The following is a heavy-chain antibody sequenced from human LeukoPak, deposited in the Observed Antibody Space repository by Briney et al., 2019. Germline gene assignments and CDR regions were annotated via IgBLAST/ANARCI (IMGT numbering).Heavy chain of an antibody. CDR1: GFTFSSYG. CDR3: ASNSLVATP. CDR2: ISYDGSNK. J-gene: IGHJ5*02. Sequence: PGRSLRLSCAASGFTFSSYGMHWVRQAPGKGLEWVAVISYDGSNKYYADSVKGRFTISRDNSNNTLYLQLNSLRAEDTAVYYCASNSLVATPWGQGTLVIVSS. V-gene: IGHV3-30*03. D-gene: IGHD5-12*01.